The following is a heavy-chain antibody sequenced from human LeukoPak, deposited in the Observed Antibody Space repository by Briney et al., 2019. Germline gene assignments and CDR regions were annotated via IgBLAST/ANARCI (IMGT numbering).Heavy chain of an antibody. V-gene: IGHV1-8*01. CDR2: MNPNSGNT. CDR1: GYTFTSYD. J-gene: IGHJ4*02. Sequence: ASVKVSCKASGYTFTSYDINWVRQAPGQGLEWMGWMNPNSGNTGYAQKFQGRVTMTRNTSISTAYMELSSLRSEDTAVYYCARGDNYYDSSGYDYWGQGTLVTVSS. CDR3: ARGDNYYDSSGYDY. D-gene: IGHD3-22*01.